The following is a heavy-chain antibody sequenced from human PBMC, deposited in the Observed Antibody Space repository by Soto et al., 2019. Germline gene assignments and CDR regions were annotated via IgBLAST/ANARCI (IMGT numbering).Heavy chain of an antibody. CDR3: ARGRFRYGSGSYFPNWFDP. CDR1: GYNFPSYE. D-gene: IGHD3-10*01. CDR2: MNPNSGNT. Sequence: ASVRVSCKAAGYNFPSYELNWVRQATGQGLEWMGWMNPNSGNTGYAQKFQRRVTMTRTTAISTGYMELSSLRSEDTAVYYCARGRFRYGSGSYFPNWFDPWGQGTLVTVSS. V-gene: IGHV1-8*01. J-gene: IGHJ5*02.